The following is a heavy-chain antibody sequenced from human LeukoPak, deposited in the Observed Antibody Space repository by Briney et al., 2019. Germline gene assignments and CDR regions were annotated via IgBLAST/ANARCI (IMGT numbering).Heavy chain of an antibody. Sequence: PGGSLRLSCAASGFTFSSYEMNWVRQAPGKGLEWVSYISTGGNTKYHADSVKGRFTISRDNAKNSLYLQMNSLRAEDTAVYYCARSYHYDILPGFDPWGQGTLVIVSS. D-gene: IGHD3-9*01. CDR3: ARSYHYDILPGFDP. CDR1: GFTFSSYE. CDR2: ISTGGNTK. V-gene: IGHV3-48*03. J-gene: IGHJ5*02.